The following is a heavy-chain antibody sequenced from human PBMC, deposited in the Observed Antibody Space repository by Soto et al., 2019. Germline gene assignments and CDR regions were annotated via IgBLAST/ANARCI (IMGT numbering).Heavy chain of an antibody. J-gene: IGHJ5*02. Sequence: PSETLSLTCTVSGGSISSYYWSCIRQPPGKGLEWIGYIYYSGSTNYNPSLKSRVTISVDTSKNQFSLKLSSVTAADTAVYYCARAIAVAGPTWFDPWGQGTLVTVSS. CDR2: IYYSGST. CDR3: ARAIAVAGPTWFDP. D-gene: IGHD6-19*01. CDR1: GGSISSYY. V-gene: IGHV4-59*01.